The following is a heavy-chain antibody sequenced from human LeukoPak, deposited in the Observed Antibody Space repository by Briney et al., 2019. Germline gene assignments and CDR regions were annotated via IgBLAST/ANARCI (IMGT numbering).Heavy chain of an antibody. Sequence: SVKVSCKASGGTFSSYAISWVRQAPGQGLEWMGGIIPIFGTANYAQKFQGRVTITTDESTSTACMELSSLRSEDTAVYYCARVSSGYFAFDIWGQGTMVTVSS. CDR1: GGTFSSYA. CDR2: IIPIFGTA. J-gene: IGHJ3*02. V-gene: IGHV1-69*05. CDR3: ARVSSGYFAFDI. D-gene: IGHD3-3*01.